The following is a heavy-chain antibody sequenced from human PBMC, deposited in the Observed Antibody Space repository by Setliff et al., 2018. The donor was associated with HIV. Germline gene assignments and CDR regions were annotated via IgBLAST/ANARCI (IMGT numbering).Heavy chain of an antibody. CDR3: AKGSPLVGAPPTEWFGDVVAGYGMDV. CDR2: ISGTSSYI. J-gene: IGHJ6*02. D-gene: IGHD3-10*01. V-gene: IGHV3-21*04. Sequence: GGSLRLSCAASGFTFSTYSMNWVRQAPGKGLEWVSSISGTSSYIYYADSVKGRFTISRDNAKNSLYLQMNSLRANDTALYYCAKGSPLVGAPPTEWFGDVVAGYGMDVWGQGTTVTVSS. CDR1: GFTFSTYS.